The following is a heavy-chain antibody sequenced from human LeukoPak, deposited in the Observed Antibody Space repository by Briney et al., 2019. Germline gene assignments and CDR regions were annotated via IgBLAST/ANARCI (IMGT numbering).Heavy chain of an antibody. V-gene: IGHV3-43*02. Sequence: GGSLRLSCAASGFIFDDYALHWGRQPPGKGLEWVSLISGDGGSTYYADSVKGRFTISRDKSKNSLFLQMNSLRTEDTALYYYAKNIGIRGVIDAFDIWGQGTMVTVSS. CDR3: AKNIGIRGVIDAFDI. J-gene: IGHJ3*02. CDR1: GFIFDDYA. D-gene: IGHD3-10*01. CDR2: ISGDGGST.